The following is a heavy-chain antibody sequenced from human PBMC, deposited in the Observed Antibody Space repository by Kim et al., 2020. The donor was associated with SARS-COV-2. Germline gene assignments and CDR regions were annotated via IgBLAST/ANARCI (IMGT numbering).Heavy chain of an antibody. V-gene: IGHV4-59*09. D-gene: IGHD3-3*01. Sequence: GSTTYNPSLKSRVTISVDTSKNQFSLKLSSVTAADTAVYYCARGELRFLPWGQGTLVTVSS. CDR3: ARGELRFLP. J-gene: IGHJ5*02. CDR2: GST.